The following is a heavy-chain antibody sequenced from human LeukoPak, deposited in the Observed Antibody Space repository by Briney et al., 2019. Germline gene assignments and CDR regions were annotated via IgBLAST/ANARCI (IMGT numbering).Heavy chain of an antibody. Sequence: GGSLRLSCAASGFTFSSYWMHWGRQAPGKGLVWVSRINSDGSSTNYADSVKGRFTISRDNAKNTLYLQMNSLRAEDTAVYYCAREGKGAEFDYWGQGTLVTVSS. J-gene: IGHJ4*02. CDR1: GFTFSSYW. D-gene: IGHD3-10*01. V-gene: IGHV3-74*01. CDR2: INSDGSST. CDR3: AREGKGAEFDY.